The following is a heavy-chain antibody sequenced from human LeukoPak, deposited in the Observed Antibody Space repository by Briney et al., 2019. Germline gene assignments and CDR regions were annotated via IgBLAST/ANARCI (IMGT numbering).Heavy chain of an antibody. Sequence: GGSLRLSCAASGFTVSSNYMSWVRQAPGKGLEWVSVIYSGGSTYYADSVKGRFTISRDNSKNTLYLQMNSLRAEDTAVYHCARDRADPRLDYYYGMDVWGQGTTVTVSS. CDR2: IYSGGST. CDR3: ARDRADPRLDYYYGMDV. CDR1: GFTVSSNY. V-gene: IGHV3-53*01. J-gene: IGHJ6*02. D-gene: IGHD6-19*01.